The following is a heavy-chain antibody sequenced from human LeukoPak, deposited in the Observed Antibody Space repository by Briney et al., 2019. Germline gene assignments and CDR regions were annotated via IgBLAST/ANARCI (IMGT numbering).Heavy chain of an antibody. CDR3: ARGGPTYSSSWYGHFDY. D-gene: IGHD6-13*01. CDR1: GGTFSSYA. Sequence: ASVKVSCKASGGTFSSYAVSWVRLTPGQGLEWLGGIIPVFGTTTYAQKFQAKVTMTADKSTNTAYLEISSLTSEHMAVYYCARGGPTYSSSWYGHFDYWGQGTLVTVSS. V-gene: IGHV1-69*06. J-gene: IGHJ4*02. CDR2: IIPVFGTT.